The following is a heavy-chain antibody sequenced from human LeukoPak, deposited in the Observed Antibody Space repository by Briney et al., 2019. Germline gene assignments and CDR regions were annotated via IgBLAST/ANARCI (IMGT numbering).Heavy chain of an antibody. V-gene: IGHV4-4*07. CDR2: IYTSGST. J-gene: IGHJ5*02. Sequence: SETLSLTCTVSGGSISSYYWSWIRQPAGKGLEWIGRIYTSGSTNYNPSLKSRVTMSVDTSKNQFSLKLSSVTAADTAVYYCARAIVVVVAAPPSWFDPWGQGTLVTVSS. CDR1: GGSISSYY. D-gene: IGHD2-15*01. CDR3: ARAIVVVVAAPPSWFDP.